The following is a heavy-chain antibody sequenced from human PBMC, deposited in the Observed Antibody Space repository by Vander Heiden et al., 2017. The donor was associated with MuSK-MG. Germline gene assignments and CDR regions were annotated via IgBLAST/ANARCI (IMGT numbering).Heavy chain of an antibody. CDR1: GGTFSSYA. CDR3: ARVATRYCSSTSCYSFDI. J-gene: IGHJ3*02. Sequence: QVQLVQSGAEVKKPGSSVKVSCKASGGTFSSYASSWVRQAPGQGLEWMGGIIPIFGTANYAQKFQGRVTITADESTSTAYMELSSLRSEDTAVYYCARVATRYCSSTSCYSFDIWGQGTMVTVSS. D-gene: IGHD2-2*01. V-gene: IGHV1-69*01. CDR2: IIPIFGTA.